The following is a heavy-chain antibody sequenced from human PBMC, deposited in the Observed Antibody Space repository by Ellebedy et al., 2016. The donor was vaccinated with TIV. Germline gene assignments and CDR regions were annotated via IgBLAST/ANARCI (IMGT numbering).Heavy chain of an antibody. D-gene: IGHD3-22*01. CDR3: ARDRDDRSGYEDY. Sequence: AASVKVSCKTSGYTFSNYGITWVRQAPGQGLEWTGWISAYNGNTNYAQKLQGRVTMTTDTSTGIAYMELRSLTSDDTALYYCARDRDDRSGYEDYWGQGTLVTVSS. CDR1: GYTFSNYG. J-gene: IGHJ4*02. CDR2: ISAYNGNT. V-gene: IGHV1-18*01.